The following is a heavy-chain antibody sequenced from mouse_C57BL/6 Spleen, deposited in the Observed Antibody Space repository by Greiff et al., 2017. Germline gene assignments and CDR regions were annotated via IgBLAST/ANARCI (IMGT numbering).Heavy chain of an antibody. CDR2: IWSGGST. CDR1: GFSLTSYG. Sequence: QVHVKQSGPGLVQPSQSLSITCTVSGFSLTSYGVHWVRQSPGKGLEWLGVIWSGGSTDYNAAFISRLSISKDNSKSQVFFKMNSLQADDTAIYYCARNGGYDGWFAYWGQGTLVTVSA. CDR3: ARNGGYDGWFAY. D-gene: IGHD2-2*01. V-gene: IGHV2-2*01. J-gene: IGHJ3*01.